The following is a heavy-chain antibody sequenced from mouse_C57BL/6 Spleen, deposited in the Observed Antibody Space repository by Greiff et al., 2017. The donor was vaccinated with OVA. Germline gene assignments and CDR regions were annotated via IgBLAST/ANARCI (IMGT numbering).Heavy chain of an antibody. Sequence: QVQLQQSGAELVRPGASVTLSCKASGYTFTDYEMHWVKQTPVHGLEWIGAIDPETGGTAYNQKFKGKAILTADHSSSTAYMELRSLTSEDSAVYYCTRWTTVVDEGDYWGQGTTLTVSS. CDR3: TRWTTVVDEGDY. CDR1: GYTFTDYE. V-gene: IGHV1-15*01. D-gene: IGHD1-1*01. J-gene: IGHJ2*01. CDR2: IDPETGGT.